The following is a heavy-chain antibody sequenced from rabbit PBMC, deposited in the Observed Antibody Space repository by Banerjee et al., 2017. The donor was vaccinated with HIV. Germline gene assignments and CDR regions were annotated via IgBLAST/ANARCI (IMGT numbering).Heavy chain of an antibody. CDR1: GFDFSSYY. D-gene: IGHD2-1*01. J-gene: IGHJ4*01. Sequence: QLKESGGGLVQPGGSLKLSCAGSGFDFSSYYMTWVRQAPGKGLEWIGYIDLFFGSTYYANWVNGRFTISSHNAQNTLYLQLDSLTAADTATYFCARDVYDDYGDYGFDLWGPGTLVTVS. CDR3: ARDVYDDYGDYGFDL. CDR2: IDLFFGST. V-gene: IGHV1S7*01.